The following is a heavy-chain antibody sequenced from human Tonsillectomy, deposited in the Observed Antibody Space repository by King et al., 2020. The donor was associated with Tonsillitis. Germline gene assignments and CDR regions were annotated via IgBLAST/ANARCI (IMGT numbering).Heavy chain of an antibody. V-gene: IGHV3-15*01. CDR3: TTPDTSPLDGSSWSRALYYYYYYYMDV. J-gene: IGHJ6*03. CDR2: IKSKTDGGTT. Sequence: VQLVESGGGLVKPGGSLTLSCAASGFTFSNAWMSWVRQAPGKGLEWVGRIKSKTDGGTTDYAAPVKGRFTISRDDSKNTLYLQMNSLKTEDTAVYYCTTPDTSPLDGSSWSRALYYYYYYYMDVWGKGTTVTVSS. D-gene: IGHD6-13*01. CDR1: GFTFSNAW.